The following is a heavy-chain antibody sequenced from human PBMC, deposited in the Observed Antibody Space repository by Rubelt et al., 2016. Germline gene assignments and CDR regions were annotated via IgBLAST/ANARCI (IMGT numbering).Heavy chain of an antibody. Sequence: QLQLQESGPGLVKPSETLSLTCTVSGGSISSSSYYWDWIRQPPGKGLAWIGSIYYSGATFYNPSLKCRVTISADTSKNQFSLKLSSVTAADTAVYYCARRPVADDHYGMDVWGQGTTVTVSS. V-gene: IGHV4-39*01. D-gene: IGHD6-19*01. J-gene: IGHJ6*02. CDR3: ARRPVADDHYGMDV. CDR2: IYYSGAT. CDR1: GGSISSSSYY.